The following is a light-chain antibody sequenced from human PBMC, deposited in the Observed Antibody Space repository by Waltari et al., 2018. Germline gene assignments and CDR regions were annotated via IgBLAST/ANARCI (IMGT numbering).Light chain of an antibody. CDR3: QSADSSGTYP. CDR2: KDR. Sequence: SSELTQPPSVSVSPGQTARITCSGDAVAKQYAYWYQQKPGQAPVLGIYKDRERPSGSPDQVSGSSSGTTCTCTISGVQAEDEADYYCQSADSSGTYPFGGGTKVTVL. V-gene: IGLV3-25*03. CDR1: AVAKQY. J-gene: IGLJ2*01.